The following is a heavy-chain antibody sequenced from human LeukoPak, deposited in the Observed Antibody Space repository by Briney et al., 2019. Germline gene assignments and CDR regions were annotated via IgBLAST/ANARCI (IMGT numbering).Heavy chain of an antibody. CDR3: ARVAAYDLDY. V-gene: IGHV1-46*01. D-gene: IGHD3-22*01. Sequence: ASVKVSCKSSGYTFTSYYMHWVRQAPGQGLEWMGLINPSSGYTTYAQKFQGRVTMTWDTSTSTAYMDVSSLRSEDTAIYYCARVAAYDLDYWGQGSLVTVSS. J-gene: IGHJ4*02. CDR1: GYTFTSYY. CDR2: INPSSGYT.